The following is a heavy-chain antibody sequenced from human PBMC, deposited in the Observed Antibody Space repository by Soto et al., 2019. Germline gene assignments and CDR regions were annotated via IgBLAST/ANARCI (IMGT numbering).Heavy chain of an antibody. CDR3: AALTSIFGVVISPSIDY. V-gene: IGHV1-58*02. CDR2: IVVGSGNT. CDR1: GFTFTSSA. Sequence: ASVKVSCKASGFTFTSSAMQWVRQARGQRLEWIGWIVVGSGNTNYAQKFQERVTITRDMSTSTAYMELSSLRSEDTAVYYCAALTSIFGVVISPSIDYWGQGTLVTVSS. D-gene: IGHD3-3*01. J-gene: IGHJ4*02.